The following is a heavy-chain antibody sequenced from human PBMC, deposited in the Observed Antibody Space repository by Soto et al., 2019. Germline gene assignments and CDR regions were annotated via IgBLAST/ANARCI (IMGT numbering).Heavy chain of an antibody. D-gene: IGHD2-15*01. CDR1: GFTFSSYA. Sequence: GGSLRLSCAASGFTFSSYAMHWVRQAPGKGLEWVAVISYDGSNKYYADSVKGRFTISRDNSKNTLYLQMNSLRAEDTAVYYCARDWGPCSGGSCYPLLSYGMDVWGQGTTVTVSS. CDR2: ISYDGSNK. CDR3: ARDWGPCSGGSCYPLLSYGMDV. J-gene: IGHJ6*02. V-gene: IGHV3-30-3*01.